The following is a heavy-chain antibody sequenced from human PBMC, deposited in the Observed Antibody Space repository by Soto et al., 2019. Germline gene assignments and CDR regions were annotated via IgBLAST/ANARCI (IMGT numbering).Heavy chain of an antibody. D-gene: IGHD2-8*01. V-gene: IGHV3-15*07. CDR3: ATSGHCANGVCSYYFYGMDV. Sequence: EVQLVESGGGLVKPGGSLRLSCAASGFTFGHAWMNWVRQAPGKGLEWVGRIKSKVDGGTTDYAAPVKGRFTISRDDSQNTLDLQLNSLKIEDSAMYYCATSGHCANGVCSYYFYGMDVWGQGTTVTVSS. J-gene: IGHJ6*02. CDR2: IKSKVDGGTT. CDR1: GFTFGHAW.